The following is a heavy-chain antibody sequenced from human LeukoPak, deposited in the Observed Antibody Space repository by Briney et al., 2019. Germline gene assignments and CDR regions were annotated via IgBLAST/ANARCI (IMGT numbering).Heavy chain of an antibody. CDR2: INHSGST. D-gene: IGHD3-10*01. J-gene: IGHJ4*02. CDR1: GGSFSGYY. CDR3: ARHRKELLWFGELLCYFDY. V-gene: IGHV4-34*01. Sequence: SETLSLTCAVYGGSFSGYYWSWLRQPPGKGLEWIGEINHSGSTNYNPSLKSRVTISVDTSKNQFSLKLSSVTAADTAVYYCARHRKELLWFGELLCYFDYWGQGTLVTVSS.